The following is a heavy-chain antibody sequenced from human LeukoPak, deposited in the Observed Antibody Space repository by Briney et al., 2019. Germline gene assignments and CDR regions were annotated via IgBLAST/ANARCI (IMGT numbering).Heavy chain of an antibody. J-gene: IGHJ3*02. CDR2: IYTSGST. CDR3: ARNPYYYGSGSYYNSAFDI. V-gene: IGHV4-4*07. Sequence: SETLSLTCTVSGGSISSCYWSWIRQPAGKGLEWIGRIYTSGSTNYNPSLKSRVTMSVDTSKNQFSLKLSSVTAADTAVYYCARNPYYYGSGSYYNSAFDIWGQGTMVTVSS. CDR1: GGSISSCY. D-gene: IGHD3-10*01.